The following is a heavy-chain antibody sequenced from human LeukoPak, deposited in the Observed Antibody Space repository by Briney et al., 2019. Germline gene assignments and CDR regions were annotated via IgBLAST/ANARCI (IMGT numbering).Heavy chain of an antibody. D-gene: IGHD3-16*02. CDR1: GGSISPHS. J-gene: IGHJ4*02. Sequence: PSETLSLTCTVSGGSISPHSWSWIRQPPGKGLEWIGYIYYSGSTNYNPSLKSRVTISVDTSKNQFSLKLSSVTAADTAVYYCARATYYDYIWGSYRKSEGFDYWGQGTLVTVSS. CDR3: ARATYYDYIWGSYRKSEGFDY. V-gene: IGHV4-59*11. CDR2: IYYSGST.